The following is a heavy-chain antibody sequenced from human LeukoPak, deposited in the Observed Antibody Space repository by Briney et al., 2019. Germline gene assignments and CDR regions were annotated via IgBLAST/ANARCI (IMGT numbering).Heavy chain of an antibody. CDR2: IYYSGST. Sequence: SETLSLTCTVSGGSISSGGYYWSWLRQHPGKGLEWIGYIYYSGSTYYNPSLKSRVTISVDTSKNQFSLKLSSVTAADTAVYYCARASGGYADYWGQGTLVTVSS. CDR3: ARASGGYADY. V-gene: IGHV4-31*03. D-gene: IGHD3-22*01. J-gene: IGHJ4*02. CDR1: GGSISSGGYY.